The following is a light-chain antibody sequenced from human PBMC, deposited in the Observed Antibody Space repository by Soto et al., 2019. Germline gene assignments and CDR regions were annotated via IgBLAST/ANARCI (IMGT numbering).Light chain of an antibody. CDR2: DVS. CDR3: SSYTSSSTLV. V-gene: IGLV2-14*01. CDR1: SSDVGDYNY. J-gene: IGLJ1*01. Sequence: QSVLTQPASVSASPGQSITISCTGTSSDVGDYNYVSWYQQHPGKAPKVMIYDVSNRPSGVSNRFSGSKSGNTASLTISGLQAEDEADYYCSSYTSSSTLVFGTGTKVTVL.